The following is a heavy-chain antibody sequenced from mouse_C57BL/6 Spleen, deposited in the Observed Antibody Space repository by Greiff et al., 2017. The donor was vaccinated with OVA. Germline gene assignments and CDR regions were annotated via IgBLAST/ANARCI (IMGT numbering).Heavy chain of an antibody. D-gene: IGHD2-4*01. CDR1: GFRFNTYA. V-gene: IGHV10-1*01. Sequence: EVQLQESGGGLVQPKGSLKLSCAASGFRFNTYAMNWVRQAPGKGLEWVARIRSKSNNYATYYADSVKDRFTISRDDSESMLYLQMNNLKTEDTAMYYCVRHDRGDYDGGYAMDYWGQGTSVTVSS. CDR3: VRHDRGDYDGGYAMDY. J-gene: IGHJ4*01. CDR2: IRSKSNNYAT.